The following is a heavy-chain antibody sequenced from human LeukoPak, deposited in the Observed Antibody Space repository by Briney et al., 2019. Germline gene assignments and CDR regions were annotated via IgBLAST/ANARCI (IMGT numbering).Heavy chain of an antibody. CDR2: INSDGSST. Sequence: GGSPRLSCAASGFTFSSYWMHWVRQAPGKGLVWVSRINSDGSSTSYADSVKGRFTISRDNAKNTLYLQMNSLRAEDTAVYYCARVNLYYDFWSGYYTEDYFDYWGQGTLVTVSS. V-gene: IGHV3-74*01. J-gene: IGHJ4*02. CDR3: ARVNLYYDFWSGYYTEDYFDY. CDR1: GFTFSSYW. D-gene: IGHD3-3*01.